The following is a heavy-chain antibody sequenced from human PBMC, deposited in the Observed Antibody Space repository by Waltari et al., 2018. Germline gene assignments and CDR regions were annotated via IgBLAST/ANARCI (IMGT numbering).Heavy chain of an antibody. CDR2: INHSGST. J-gene: IGHJ6*02. CDR3: ARGGPLRYFDWVDYYYGMDV. CDR1: GGSFSGYY. V-gene: IGHV4-34*01. Sequence: QVQLQQWGAGLLKPSETLSLTCAVYGGSFSGYYWSWIRQPPGKGLEWLGEINHSGSTNYNPSLKRRVTISVDTAKNQFSLKLSSVTAADTAVYYCARGGPLRYFDWVDYYYGMDVWGQGTTVTVSS. D-gene: IGHD3-9*01.